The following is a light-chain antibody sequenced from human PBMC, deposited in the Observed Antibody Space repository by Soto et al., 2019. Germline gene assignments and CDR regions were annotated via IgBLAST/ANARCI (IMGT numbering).Light chain of an antibody. J-gene: IGKJ5*01. CDR3: QQRSNWPIT. CDR1: QSVSSY. CDR2: DAS. Sequence: EIFLTQARATLSLSPVEIATLSCRASQSVSSYLAWYQQKPGQAPRLLIYDASNRATGIPARFSGSGSGTDFTLTISSLEPEDFAVYYCQQRSNWPITFGQGTRLEIK. V-gene: IGKV3-11*01.